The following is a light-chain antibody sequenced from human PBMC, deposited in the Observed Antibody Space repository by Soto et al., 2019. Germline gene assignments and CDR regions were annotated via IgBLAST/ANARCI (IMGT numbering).Light chain of an antibody. V-gene: IGKV3-15*01. CDR3: QQYNNWPLA. CDR1: QSVSSN. J-gene: IGKJ1*01. CDR2: GAS. Sequence: EIVMTQSPATLSVSPGERATLSCRASQSVSSNLAWYQQKPGQAPRVLIYGASTRATGTPARFSGSGSGTEFTLNISSLQSEDFGVYYCQQYNNWPLAFGQGTKVEIK.